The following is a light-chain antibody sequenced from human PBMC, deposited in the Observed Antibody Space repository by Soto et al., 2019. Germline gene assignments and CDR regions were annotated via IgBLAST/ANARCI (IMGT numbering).Light chain of an antibody. CDR2: EVS. V-gene: IGLV2-8*01. CDR1: SSDVGGYNY. J-gene: IGLJ3*02. CDR3: SSYAGSNHLV. Sequence: QSVLTQPPSASGSPGQSVTISCTGTSSDVGGYNYVSWYQQHPGKAPKLMIYEVSKRPSGVPDRFPGSKSGNTASLTVSGLQAEDEAHYYCSSYAGSNHLVFGGGTKLTVL.